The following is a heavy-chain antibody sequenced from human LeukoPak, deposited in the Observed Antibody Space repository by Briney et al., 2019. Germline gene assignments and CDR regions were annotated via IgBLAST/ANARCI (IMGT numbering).Heavy chain of an antibody. Sequence: ASVKVSCKASGYTFTGYYMHWVRQAPGQGLEWMGWINPNSGGTNYAQKFQGRVTMTRDTSISTAYMELSSLRSDDTAVYYCATGFIAVARTGYWGQGTLVTVSS. J-gene: IGHJ4*02. D-gene: IGHD6-19*01. CDR3: ATGFIAVARTGY. CDR2: INPNSGGT. V-gene: IGHV1-2*02. CDR1: GYTFTGYY.